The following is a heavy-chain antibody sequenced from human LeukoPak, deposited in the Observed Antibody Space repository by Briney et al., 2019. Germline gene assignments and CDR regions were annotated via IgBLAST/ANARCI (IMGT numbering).Heavy chain of an antibody. J-gene: IGHJ6*03. CDR3: AKDPSSSPYYYYMDV. Sequence: GGSQRLSCAASGFTFSSYAMHWVRQAPGKGLEWVAFIRYDGNNKYYADSMKGRFTTSKDNSKNTLYLQMNSLRADDTAMYYCAKDPSSSPYYYYMDVWGKGTTVTVSS. CDR1: GFTFSSYA. CDR2: IRYDGNNK. D-gene: IGHD6-6*01. V-gene: IGHV3-30*02.